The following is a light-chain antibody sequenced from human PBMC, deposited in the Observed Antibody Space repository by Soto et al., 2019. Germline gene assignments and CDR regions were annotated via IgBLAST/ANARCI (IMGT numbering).Light chain of an antibody. CDR1: QNLSRN. Sequence: EMVMTQSPATLSVSPGERATLSCRASQNLSRNLAWYQQQPGQAPRRLIYGASTRATGIPARFSGSGSGTDVTLTISSLQSEDFAVYYCQQYDNWPHTFGQGTKLEIK. CDR2: GAS. V-gene: IGKV3-15*01. CDR3: QQYDNWPHT. J-gene: IGKJ2*01.